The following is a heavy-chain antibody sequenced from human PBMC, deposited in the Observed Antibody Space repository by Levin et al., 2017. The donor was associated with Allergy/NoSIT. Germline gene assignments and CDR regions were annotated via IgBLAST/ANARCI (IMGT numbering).Heavy chain of an antibody. V-gene: IGHV3-23*01. D-gene: IGHD5-18*01. CDR2: ISGSGGST. CDR3: AKDPRESGRGYSYGLEGYFDY. J-gene: IGHJ4*02. CDR1: GFTFSSYA. Sequence: GGSLRLSCAASGFTFSSYAMSWVRQAPGKGLEWVSAISGSGGSTYYADSVKGRFTISRDNSKNTLYLQMNSLRAEDTAVYYCAKDPRESGRGYSYGLEGYFDYWGQGTLVTVSS.